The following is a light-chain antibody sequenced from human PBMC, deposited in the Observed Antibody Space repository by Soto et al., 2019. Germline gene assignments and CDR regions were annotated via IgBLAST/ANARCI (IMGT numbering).Light chain of an antibody. V-gene: IGLV1-47*01. Sequence: QSVLTQPPSASGTPGQRVTISCSGSSSNIGSNYVYWYQQLPGTAPKLLIYRNNQRPSGVPDRFSGSKSGTSASLAISGLRSEDEADYYCAAWDDSFGWVFGGGTKLTVL. CDR3: AAWDDSFGWV. CDR1: SSNIGSNY. CDR2: RNN. J-gene: IGLJ3*02.